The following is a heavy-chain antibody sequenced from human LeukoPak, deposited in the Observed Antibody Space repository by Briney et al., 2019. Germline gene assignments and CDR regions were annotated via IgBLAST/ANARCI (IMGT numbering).Heavy chain of an antibody. CDR1: GGSVSSGSYY. D-gene: IGHD3-10*01. Sequence: SETLSLTCTVSGGSVSSGSYYWSWIRQPPGKGLEWIGYIYYSGSTNYNPSLKSRVTISVDTSKNQFSLKLSSVTAADTAVYYCARLAGDLLSNFDYWGQGTLVTVSS. J-gene: IGHJ4*02. V-gene: IGHV4-61*01. CDR3: ARLAGDLLSNFDY. CDR2: IYYSGST.